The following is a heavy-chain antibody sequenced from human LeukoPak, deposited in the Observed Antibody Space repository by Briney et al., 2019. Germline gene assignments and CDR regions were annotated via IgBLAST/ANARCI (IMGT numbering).Heavy chain of an antibody. D-gene: IGHD3-3*01. J-gene: IGHJ4*02. Sequence: ASVKVSCKASGHTFTSYYMHWVRQAAGQGREWMGVINPSGGSTSYAQKFQGRVTMTRDTSTSTVYMELSSLRSEDTAVYYCARGSIFGVVTSIYPFDYWGQGTLVTVSS. CDR2: INPSGGST. V-gene: IGHV1-46*01. CDR3: ARGSIFGVVTSIYPFDY. CDR1: GHTFTSYY.